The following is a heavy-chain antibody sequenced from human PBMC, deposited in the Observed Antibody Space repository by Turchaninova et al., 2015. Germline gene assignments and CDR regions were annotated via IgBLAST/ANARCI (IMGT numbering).Heavy chain of an antibody. CDR3: ARERWASGFDI. Sequence: QVQLQESGPGLVKPSETLSLTCTVSCYSISSSRYYRGWIRQPTGKGLEWIGSIYYSGRTYDNPSLKSRVSISLDTSKNQFSLKLSSVTAADTALYYCARERWASGFDIWGQGTMVTVSS. V-gene: IGHV4-39*07. CDR2: IYYSGRT. D-gene: IGHD5-24*01. J-gene: IGHJ3*02. CDR1: CYSISSSRYY.